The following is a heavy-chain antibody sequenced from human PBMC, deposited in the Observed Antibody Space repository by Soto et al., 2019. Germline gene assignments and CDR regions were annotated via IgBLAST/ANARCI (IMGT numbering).Heavy chain of an antibody. V-gene: IGHV4-39*01. D-gene: IGHD6-13*01. Sequence: QLQLQESGPGLVKPSETLSLTCTVAGGSISSGSYSWGWIRQPPGKGLEWIGTIYYSGSTYYNPSLTSRVTISVDTSKSQFCLKLMSVTAADTAVYYCARRPVAAAGTWDYWGQGTLVTVSS. J-gene: IGHJ4*02. CDR3: ARRPVAAAGTWDY. CDR2: IYYSGST. CDR1: GGSISSGSYS.